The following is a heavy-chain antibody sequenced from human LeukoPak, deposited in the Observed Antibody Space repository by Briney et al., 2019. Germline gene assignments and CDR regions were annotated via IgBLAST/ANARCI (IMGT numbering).Heavy chain of an antibody. V-gene: IGHV4-31*03. Sequence: SETLSLTCTVSGGSISSGGYDWSWLRQHPGKGLEWIGYIYYSGSTYYNPSLKSRVTISVDTSKNQFSLKLSSVTAADTAVYYCARGSGAFDIWGQGTMVTVSS. CDR1: GGSISSGGYD. CDR3: ARGSGAFDI. CDR2: IYYSGST. D-gene: IGHD1-26*01. J-gene: IGHJ3*02.